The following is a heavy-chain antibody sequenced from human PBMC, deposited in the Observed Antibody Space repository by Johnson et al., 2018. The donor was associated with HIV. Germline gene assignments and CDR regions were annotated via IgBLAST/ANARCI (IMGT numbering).Heavy chain of an antibody. CDR1: GFTFSSYW. CDR3: ARDAVAAANAFDI. Sequence: VQLVESGGGLVQPGGSLRLSCAASGFTFSSYWMSWVRQAPGKGLEWVANIKQDGSEKYYVDSVKGRFTNSRDNAKNSLYLQMNSLRAEDTTVYYCARDAVAAANAFDIWGQGTMVTVSS. V-gene: IGHV3-7*01. D-gene: IGHD6-19*01. J-gene: IGHJ3*02. CDR2: IKQDGSEK.